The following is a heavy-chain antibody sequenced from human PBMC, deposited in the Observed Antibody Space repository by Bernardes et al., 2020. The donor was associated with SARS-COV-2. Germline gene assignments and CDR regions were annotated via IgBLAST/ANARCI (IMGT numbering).Heavy chain of an antibody. Sequence: GGSLRLSCTASGITFIDARMTWVRQAPGQGLEWVGHVEKRIDGGASHYAALVKGRFTISRDDSKNMFYLQMNGLNIEDTAMYYCIAGRMGTGDFDYWGQGTLVTVAS. J-gene: IGHJ4*02. V-gene: IGHV3-15*04. D-gene: IGHD7-27*01. CDR3: IAGRMGTGDFDY. CDR1: GITFIDAR. CDR2: VEKRIDGGAS.